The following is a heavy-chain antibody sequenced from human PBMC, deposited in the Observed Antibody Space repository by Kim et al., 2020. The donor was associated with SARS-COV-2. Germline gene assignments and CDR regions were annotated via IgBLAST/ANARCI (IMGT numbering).Heavy chain of an antibody. J-gene: IGHJ6*02. D-gene: IGHD6-13*01. CDR2: INHSGST. Sequence: SETLSLTCAVYGGSFSGYYWSWIRQPPGKGLEWIGEINHSGSTNYNPSLKSRVTISVDTSKNQFSLKLSSVTAADTAVYYCARTSPYSSSWYAGFVPAYYYGMDVWGQGTTVTVSS. CDR3: ARTSPYSSSWYAGFVPAYYYGMDV. CDR1: GGSFSGYY. V-gene: IGHV4-34*01.